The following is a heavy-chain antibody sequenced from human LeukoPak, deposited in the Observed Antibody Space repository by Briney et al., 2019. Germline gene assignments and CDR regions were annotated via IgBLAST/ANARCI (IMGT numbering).Heavy chain of an antibody. J-gene: IGHJ4*02. Sequence: ASVKVSCKTSGYIFTGYYMHWVRQAPGQGLEWMGWINPNSGGTNYAQKFQGRVTMTRDTSISTAYMELSRLRSDDAAVYYCARARDYYDSSGYYDGPFDYWGQGTLVTVSS. CDR3: ARARDYYDSSGYYDGPFDY. CDR1: GYIFTGYY. D-gene: IGHD3-22*01. V-gene: IGHV1-2*02. CDR2: INPNSGGT.